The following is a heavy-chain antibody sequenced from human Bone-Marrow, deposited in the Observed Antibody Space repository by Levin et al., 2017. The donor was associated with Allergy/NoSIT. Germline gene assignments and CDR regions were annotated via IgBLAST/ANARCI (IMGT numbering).Heavy chain of an antibody. CDR3: ARVPEGDSSSWRYYYYGMDV. D-gene: IGHD6-13*01. J-gene: IGHJ6*02. V-gene: IGHV1-69*04. CDR2: IIPILGIA. Sequence: GASVKVSCKASGGTFSSYAISWVRQAPGQGLEWMGRIIPILGIANYAQKFQGRVTITADKSTSTAYMELSSLRSEDTAVYYCARVPEGDSSSWRYYYYGMDVWGQGTTVTVSS. CDR1: GGTFSSYA.